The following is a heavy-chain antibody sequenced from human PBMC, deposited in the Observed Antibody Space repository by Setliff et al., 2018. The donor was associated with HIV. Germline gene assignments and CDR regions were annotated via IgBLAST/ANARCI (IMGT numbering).Heavy chain of an antibody. J-gene: IGHJ3*02. V-gene: IGHV4-34*01. D-gene: IGHD3-10*01. CDR1: GGSISGYY. CDR3: ARVLLNAFDI. Sequence: SETLSLTCAVYGGSISGYYWSWIRQPPGKGLEWIGSIYHSGSTYYNPSLKSRVTISVDTSKNQFSLKLTSVTPADTAVYYCARVLLNAFDIWGQGTMVTVSS. CDR2: IYHSGST.